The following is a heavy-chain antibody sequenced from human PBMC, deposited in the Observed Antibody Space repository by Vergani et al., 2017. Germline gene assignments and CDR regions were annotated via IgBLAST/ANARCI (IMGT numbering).Heavy chain of an antibody. CDR2: ISGTGGSI. D-gene: IGHD6-6*01. Sequence: EVQLLESGGGLVPGGSLRLSCAASGFAFTNYAMSWVRQAPGKGLEWVSTISGTGGSIHYVDSVKGRFTISRDNSKNTLSLQMNSLGDDDTAVYFCAKDSSSSNYYYGMDIWGQGTTVIVSS. CDR3: AKDSSSSNYYYGMDI. CDR1: GFAFTNYA. V-gene: IGHV3-23*01. J-gene: IGHJ6*02.